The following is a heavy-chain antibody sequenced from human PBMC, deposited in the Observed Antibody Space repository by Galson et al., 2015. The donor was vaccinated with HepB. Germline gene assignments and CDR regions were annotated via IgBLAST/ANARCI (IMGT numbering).Heavy chain of an antibody. CDR1: GFTFGDYA. J-gene: IGHJ6*02. CDR3: TRVGLRGYYYYGMDV. CDR2: IRSKAYGGTT. Sequence: SLRLSCAASGFTFGDYAMSWFRQAPGKGLEWVGFIRSKAYGGTTEYAASVKGRFTISRDDSKSIAYLQMNSLKTEDTAVYYCTRVGLRGYYYYGMDVWGQGTTVTVSS. V-gene: IGHV3-49*03. D-gene: IGHD5-12*01.